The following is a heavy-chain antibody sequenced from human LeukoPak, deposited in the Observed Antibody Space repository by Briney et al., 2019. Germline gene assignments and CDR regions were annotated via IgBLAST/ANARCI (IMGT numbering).Heavy chain of an antibody. J-gene: IGHJ5*02. Sequence: PGRSLRLSCAASGFTFSSYAMSWVRQAPGKGLEWVSAISGSGGSTYYADSVKGRFTISRDNSKNTLYLQMNSLRAEDTAVYYCAKATDIRFGINWFDPWGQGTLVTVSS. CDR3: AKATDIRFGINWFDP. V-gene: IGHV3-23*01. D-gene: IGHD3-10*01. CDR1: GFTFSSYA. CDR2: ISGSGGST.